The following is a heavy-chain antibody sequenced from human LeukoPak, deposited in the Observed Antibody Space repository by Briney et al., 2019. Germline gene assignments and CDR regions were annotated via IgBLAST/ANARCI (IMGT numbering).Heavy chain of an antibody. V-gene: IGHV3-21*01. CDR2: ISSSSSYI. CDR3: ASSRAAIAY. CDR1: ECTFSSYS. Sequence: GGSLRLSCAASECTFSSYSMNGVRQAPGKGLEWVSSISSSSSYIYYADSVKGRFTISRDNAKNSLSLQMKSLRAEDTAVYYCASSRAAIAYWGQGTLVTVSS. J-gene: IGHJ4*02. D-gene: IGHD6-13*01.